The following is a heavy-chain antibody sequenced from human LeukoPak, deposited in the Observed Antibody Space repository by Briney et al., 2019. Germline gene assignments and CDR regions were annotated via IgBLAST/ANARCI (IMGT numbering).Heavy chain of an antibody. CDR3: ARGYCSGGSCYSSYGFFFDY. CDR2: IYSGGST. D-gene: IGHD2-15*01. V-gene: IGHV3-53*01. CDR1: GFTVSSNY. J-gene: IGHJ4*02. Sequence: PGGSLRLSCAASGFTVSSNYMSWVRQAPGKGLEWVSVIYSGGSTYYAYYVKGRFTISRDNSENTRYLQMNSLRAEDTAVYYCARGYCSGGSCYSSYGFFFDYWGQGTLVTVSS.